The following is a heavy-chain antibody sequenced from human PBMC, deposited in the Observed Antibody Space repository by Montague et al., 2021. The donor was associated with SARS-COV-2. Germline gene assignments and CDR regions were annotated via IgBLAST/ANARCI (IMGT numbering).Heavy chain of an antibody. D-gene: IGHD3-10*01. J-gene: IGHJ3*02. CDR2: ISYEGSIQ. CDR1: GFSFNNFA. CDR3: AKDATIFWFERGRGTFDN. Sequence: SLRLSCAASGFSFNNFAMHWVRQAPGQGLEWVAVISYEGSIQYYADSVKGRFAISRDWSKNTLYLQMSSLRPEDTAVYYCAKDATIFWFERGRGTFDNWGHGTTVTVSS. V-gene: IGHV3-30*18.